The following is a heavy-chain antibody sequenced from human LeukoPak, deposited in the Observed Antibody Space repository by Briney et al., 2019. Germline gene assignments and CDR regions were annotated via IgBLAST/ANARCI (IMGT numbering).Heavy chain of an antibody. CDR1: GGSISSYY. Sequence: TPSETLSLTCTVSGGSISSYYWSWIRQPPGKGLEWIGYIYYSGSTNYNPSLKSRVTISVDTSKNQFSLKLSSVTAADTAVYYCAGGTMPSYDFLTGSHYFDYWGQGTLVTVSS. J-gene: IGHJ4*02. CDR3: AGGTMPSYDFLTGSHYFDY. D-gene: IGHD3-9*01. CDR2: IYYSGST. V-gene: IGHV4-59*01.